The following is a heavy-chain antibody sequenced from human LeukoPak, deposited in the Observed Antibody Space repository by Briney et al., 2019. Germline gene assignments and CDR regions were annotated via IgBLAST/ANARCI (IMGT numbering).Heavy chain of an antibody. CDR3: ARDMTTVAAAFDY. CDR2: INPNSGGT. D-gene: IGHD4-23*01. J-gene: IGHJ4*02. Sequence: ASVKVSCKASEDTFTGYYMHWVRQAPGQGLEWMGWINPNSGGTNYAQKFQGRVTMTRDTSISTAYMELSRLRSDDTAVYYCARDMTTVAAAFDYWGQGTLVTVSS. CDR1: EDTFTGYY. V-gene: IGHV1-2*02.